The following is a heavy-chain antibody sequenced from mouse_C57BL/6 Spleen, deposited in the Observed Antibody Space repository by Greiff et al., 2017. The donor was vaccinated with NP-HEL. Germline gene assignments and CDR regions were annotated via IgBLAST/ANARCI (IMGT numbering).Heavy chain of an antibody. CDR3: AIDSSGVFDY. CDR1: GYAFSSSW. CDR2: IYPGDGDT. D-gene: IGHD3-2*02. V-gene: IGHV1-82*01. J-gene: IGHJ2*01. Sequence: QVQLKQSGPELVKPGASVKISCKASGYAFSSSWMNWVKQRPGKGLEWIGRIYPGDGDTNYNGKFKGKATLTADKSSSTAYMQPSSLTSEESAVYFCAIDSSGVFDYWGQGTTLTVSS.